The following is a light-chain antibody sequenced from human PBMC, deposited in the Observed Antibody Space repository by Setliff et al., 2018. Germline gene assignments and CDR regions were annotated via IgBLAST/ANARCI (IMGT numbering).Light chain of an antibody. J-gene: IGKJ1*01. CDR3: MHGKQWPPT. CDR1: QSLVYRDGNTY. V-gene: IGKV2-30*01. Sequence: DIVMTQSPLSLPVTPGQPASISCSSSQSLVYRDGNTYLNWFHQRPGQSPRRLIYKISNRDSGVPDRFSGNGSDTDFTLKITRVEAEDVGVYYCMHGKQWPPTFGQGTKV. CDR2: KIS.